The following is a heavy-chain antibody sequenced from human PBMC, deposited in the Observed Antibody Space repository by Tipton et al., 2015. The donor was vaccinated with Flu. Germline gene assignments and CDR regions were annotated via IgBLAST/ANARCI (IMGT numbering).Heavy chain of an antibody. CDR3: ARHTGDSVRGVIDY. V-gene: IGHV4-38-2*01. J-gene: IGHJ4*02. CDR1: GYSIRSAYY. CDR2: IYHSGTT. Sequence: TLSLTCSVSGYSIRSAYYWGWVRRPPGKGLEWIGTIYHSGTTYYNPSLKSRLTIPGDTSKNQFSLRLSSVTAADTAVYYCARHTGDSVRGVIDYWGQGTLVTVSS. D-gene: IGHD3-10*02.